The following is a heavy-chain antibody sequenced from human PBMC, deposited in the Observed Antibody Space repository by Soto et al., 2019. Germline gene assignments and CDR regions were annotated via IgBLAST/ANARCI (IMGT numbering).Heavy chain of an antibody. D-gene: IGHD2-2*01. Sequence: SGPTLVNPTQTRTLTCTFSGFSLSTSGVGVGWIRQPPGKALEWLALIYWNDDKRYSPSLKSRLTITKDTSKNQVVLTMTNMDPVDTATYYCAHRRNMPKKGPAAFDIWGQGTMVTVSS. CDR1: GFSLSTSGVG. CDR3: AHRRNMPKKGPAAFDI. J-gene: IGHJ3*02. V-gene: IGHV2-5*01. CDR2: IYWNDDK.